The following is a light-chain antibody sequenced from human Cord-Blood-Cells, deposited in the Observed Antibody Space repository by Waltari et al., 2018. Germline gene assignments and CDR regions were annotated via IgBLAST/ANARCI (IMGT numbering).Light chain of an antibody. Sequence: AIRMTQSPSSLSASTGDRVTITCRASQGISSYLAWYQQKPGKAPKLLIYAASTLQSGVPSRFSGSGSGTDFTLTISCLQSEDFATYYCQQYYSYPPTFGQGTKEEIK. CDR3: QQYYSYPPT. CDR1: QGISSY. CDR2: AAS. V-gene: IGKV1-8*01. J-gene: IGKJ1*01.